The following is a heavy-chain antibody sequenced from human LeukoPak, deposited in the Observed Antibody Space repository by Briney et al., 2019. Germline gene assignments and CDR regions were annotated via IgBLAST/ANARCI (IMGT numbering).Heavy chain of an antibody. J-gene: IGHJ4*02. CDR3: AREMHGDLDY. CDR1: GFTFSNYA. CDR2: ISYDGSNQ. V-gene: IGHV3-30-3*01. Sequence: GRSLRLSCAASGFTFSNYAMHWVRQAPGKGLEWVAVISYDGSNQYYADPVKGRFTISRDKSKNTLYLQTNSLTTEDTAVYYCAREMHGDLDYWGKGTRVTVPS. D-gene: IGHD3-10*01.